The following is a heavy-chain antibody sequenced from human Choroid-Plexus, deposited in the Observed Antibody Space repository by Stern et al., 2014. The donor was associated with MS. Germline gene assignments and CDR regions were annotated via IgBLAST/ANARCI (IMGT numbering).Heavy chain of an antibody. J-gene: IGHJ4*02. CDR1: GFTLSDHY. CDR2: IRNKANSYTT. D-gene: IGHD6-19*01. V-gene: IGHV3-72*01. Sequence: EVQLVESGGGLVQPGGSLRLSCVASGFTLSDHYMDWVRQAPGKGLEWVGRIRNKANSYTTQYAASVKGRFVISRDDSKNSLYLQMNSLKSEDTAVYYCVRVSGSSGSDFWGQGTLVSVSS. CDR3: VRVSGSSGSDF.